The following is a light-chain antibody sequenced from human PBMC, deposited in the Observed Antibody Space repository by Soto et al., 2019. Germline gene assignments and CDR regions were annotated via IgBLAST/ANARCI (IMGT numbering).Light chain of an antibody. CDR2: DAS. CDR1: QDINNY. V-gene: IGKV1-33*01. CDR3: QQYDNLPLT. Sequence: DIRMTQSPSALSACVGDRVTITCQASQDINNYLNWYQQKSGKAPKLLIYDASDLETGVPSRFSGSGSETDFTFTISSLQPEDIATYYCQQYDNLPLTFGGGTKVDIK. J-gene: IGKJ4*01.